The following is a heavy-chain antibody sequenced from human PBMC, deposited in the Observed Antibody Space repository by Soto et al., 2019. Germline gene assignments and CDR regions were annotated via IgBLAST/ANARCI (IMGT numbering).Heavy chain of an antibody. CDR2: THYSGST. V-gene: IGHV4-59*01. J-gene: IGHJ4*02. CDR1: YGSISSYY. Sequence: PSETLSLTCTVSYGSISSYYWSWIRQAPGKGLEWIGYTHYSGSTNYNPSLKSRVTISVDTSKNLFSLKLSSVTAADTAVYYCARTTRGHRSVDYSGQATPVTVS. CDR3: ARTTRGHRSVDY. D-gene: IGHD5-18*01.